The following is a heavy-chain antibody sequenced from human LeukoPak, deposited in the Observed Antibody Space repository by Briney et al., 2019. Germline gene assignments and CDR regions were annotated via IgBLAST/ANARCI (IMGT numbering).Heavy chain of an antibody. CDR3: STAGPHGLRIIMVRGVTITEDY. Sequence: PGGSLRLSCAASGFIFNDAWMSWVRQAPGKGLEGVGRIKSKTDGGTTDDAAPVKGRFTISRDDSKTTLSLEMTSLKTEDTAVYYCSTAGPHGLRIIMVRGVTITEDYWGQGTLVTVSS. CDR2: IKSKTDGGTT. D-gene: IGHD3-10*01. V-gene: IGHV3-15*01. J-gene: IGHJ4*02. CDR1: GFIFNDAW.